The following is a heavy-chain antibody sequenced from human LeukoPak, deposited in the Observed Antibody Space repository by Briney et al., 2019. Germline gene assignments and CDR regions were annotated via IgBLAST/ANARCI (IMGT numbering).Heavy chain of an antibody. J-gene: IGHJ4*02. CDR3: SRGGAIKYYFDY. V-gene: IGHV4-59*12. CDR2: IYYSGST. CDR1: GGSISSYY. Sequence: PSETLSLTCTVSGGSISSYYWSWIRQPPGKGLEWIGYIYYSGSTNYNPSLKSRVIISEDTSKNQFSVKLSSVTAADTAVYYCSRGGAIKYYFDYWGQGTLVTVSS.